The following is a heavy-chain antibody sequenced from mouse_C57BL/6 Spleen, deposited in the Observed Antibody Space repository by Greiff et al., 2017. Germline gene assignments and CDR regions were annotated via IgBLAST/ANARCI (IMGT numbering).Heavy chain of an antibody. CDR3: ASPDDDYAMDY. D-gene: IGHD2-12*01. CDR2: ISSGGSYT. J-gene: IGHJ4*01. V-gene: IGHV5-6*01. Sequence: EVMLVESGGDLVKPGGSLKLSCAASGFTFSSYGMSWVRQTPDKRLEWVATISSGGSYTYYPDSVKGRFTISRDNAKNTLYLQMSSLKSEDTAMYYCASPDDDYAMDYWGQGTSVTVSS. CDR1: GFTFSSYG.